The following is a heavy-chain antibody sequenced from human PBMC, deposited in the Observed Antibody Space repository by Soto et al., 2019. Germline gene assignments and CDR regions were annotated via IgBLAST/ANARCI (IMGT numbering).Heavy chain of an antibody. CDR3: ANRFVIVPAVLGRNYHYGMDV. CDR1: GFIFSDYV. Sequence: GGSLRLSCVASGFIFSDYVINWVRQAPGKGLEWVCAIGGGGAGTSYSDSVKGRFTIFRDTSRNTVHMQMNSLRADDTAVYYCANRFVIVPAVLGRNYHYGMDVWGQGTTVTVS. CDR2: IGGGGAGT. J-gene: IGHJ6*02. D-gene: IGHD2-2*01. V-gene: IGHV3-23*01.